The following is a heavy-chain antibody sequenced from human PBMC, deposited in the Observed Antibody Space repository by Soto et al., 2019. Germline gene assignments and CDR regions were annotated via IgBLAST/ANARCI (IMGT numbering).Heavy chain of an antibody. CDR1: GFTFSSYQ. V-gene: IGHV3-30-3*01. CDR2: LSYDGSNK. CDR3: ARARYGMDV. J-gene: IGHJ6*02. Sequence: QVQLVESGGGVVQSGRSLRLSCAASGFTFSSYQIHWVRQAPGKGLEWVAGLSYDGSNKYYADSAKGRFPISRDHSKNTLYLQMNSLTSADTAVYYCARARYGMDVWGRGTTVTVSS.